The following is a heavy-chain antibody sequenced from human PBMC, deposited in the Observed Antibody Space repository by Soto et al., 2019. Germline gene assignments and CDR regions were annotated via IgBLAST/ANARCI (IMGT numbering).Heavy chain of an antibody. V-gene: IGHV3-33*01. CDR2: IWYDGSNK. J-gene: IGHJ6*02. CDR1: GFIFNRYG. CDR3: ARGPGRPPLRNYGMDV. Sequence: QVQLVESGGGVVQPGRSLRLSCAVSGFIFNRYGMHWVRQVAGKGLEWVADIWYDGSNKNYADSVKGRFTISRDNSKNTLSLQMNSLRAEDTAVYYCARGPGRPPLRNYGMDVWGQGTTVTVSS.